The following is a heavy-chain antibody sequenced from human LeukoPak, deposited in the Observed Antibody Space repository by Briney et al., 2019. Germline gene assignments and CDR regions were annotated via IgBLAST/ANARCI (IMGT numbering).Heavy chain of an antibody. CDR1: GFTFSSYA. V-gene: IGHV3-30*04. CDR2: ISYDGSNK. CDR3: AKDLRRLGELPDY. D-gene: IGHD3-16*01. Sequence: PGGSLRLSCAASGFTFSSYAMHWVRQAPGKGLEWVAVISYDGSNKKYADSVKGRFTISRDNSKNTLYLQMNSLRAEDTAVYYCAKDLRRLGELPDYWGQGTLVTVSS. J-gene: IGHJ4*02.